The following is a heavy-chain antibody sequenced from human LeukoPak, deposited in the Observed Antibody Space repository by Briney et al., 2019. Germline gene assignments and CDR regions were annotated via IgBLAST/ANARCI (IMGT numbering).Heavy chain of an antibody. CDR1: GFTVSSNY. CDR3: ASVTGALWFYYYMDV. Sequence: GGSLRLSCAASGFTVSSNYMSWVRQAPGKGLEWVSVIYSGGSTYYADSVKGRFTISRDNSKNTRYLQMNSLRAEDTAVYYCASVTGALWFYYYMDVWGKGTTVTVSS. CDR2: IYSGGST. D-gene: IGHD2-21*01. V-gene: IGHV3-53*01. J-gene: IGHJ6*03.